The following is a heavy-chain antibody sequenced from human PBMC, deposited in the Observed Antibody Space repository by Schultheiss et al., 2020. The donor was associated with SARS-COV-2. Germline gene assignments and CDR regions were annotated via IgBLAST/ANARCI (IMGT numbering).Heavy chain of an antibody. CDR1: GASISLFY. CDR2: IYYTGTT. Sequence: SETLSLTCTVSGASISLFYWSWIRQSAGKGLEWIGYIYYTGTTHYNPSLKSRVTIAVDTSKNQFSLKLSSVTAADTAVYYCAIGRASSRSHPPGRFDLWGQGILVTVSS. J-gene: IGHJ5*02. V-gene: IGHV4-59*01. CDR3: AIGRASSRSHPPGRFDL. D-gene: IGHD6-13*01.